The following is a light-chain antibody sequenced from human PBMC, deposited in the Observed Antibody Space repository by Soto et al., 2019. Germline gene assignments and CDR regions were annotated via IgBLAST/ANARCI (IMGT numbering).Light chain of an antibody. J-gene: IGKJ4*01. CDR1: QSINSW. Sequence: DVQMTQSPSSLSASVGDRVTITCRASQSINSWLAWYQQKPEKAPKSLIYAASSLQTGVPSRFSGSGSGKDFTLTITNLPPEDSATYYCQQYNIYPLTFGGGTKGEIK. CDR3: QQYNIYPLT. CDR2: AAS. V-gene: IGKV1D-16*01.